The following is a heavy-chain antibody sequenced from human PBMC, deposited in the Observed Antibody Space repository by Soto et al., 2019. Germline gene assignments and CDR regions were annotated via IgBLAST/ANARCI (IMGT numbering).Heavy chain of an antibody. J-gene: IGHJ4*02. Sequence: QVQLQESGPGLVKPSETLSLTCTVSGGSISSYYWSWIRQPPGKGLEWIGYIYYSGSTNYNPSLKSRVTISVDTSKNQFSLKLSSVTAADTAVYYCAREGPLSYGSMYYFDYWGQGTLVTVSS. V-gene: IGHV4-59*01. CDR1: GGSISSYY. D-gene: IGHD5-18*01. CDR3: AREGPLSYGSMYYFDY. CDR2: IYYSGST.